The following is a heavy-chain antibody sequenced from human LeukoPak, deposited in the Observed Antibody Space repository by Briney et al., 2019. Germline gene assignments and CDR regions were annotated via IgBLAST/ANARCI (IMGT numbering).Heavy chain of an antibody. CDR3: AGRGYYYDSSGYYEEDY. V-gene: IGHV3-21*01. D-gene: IGHD3-22*01. Sequence: GGSLRLSCAASGFTFNTYWMHWVRQAPGKGLEWVSSISSSSSYIYYADSVKGRFTISRDNAKNSLYLQMNSLRAEDTAVYYCAGRGYYYDSSGYYEEDYWGQGTLVTVSS. CDR2: ISSSSSYI. CDR1: GFTFNTYW. J-gene: IGHJ4*02.